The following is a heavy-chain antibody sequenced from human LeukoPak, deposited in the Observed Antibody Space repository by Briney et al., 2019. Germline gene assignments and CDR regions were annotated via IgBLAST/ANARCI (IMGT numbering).Heavy chain of an antibody. CDR2: INHSGST. D-gene: IGHD4-17*01. CDR1: GGSFSGYY. CDR3: AGRTTVTTNSTLY. Sequence: SETLSLTCAVYGGSFSGYYWSWIRQPPGKGLEWIGEINHSGSTNYNPSLKSRVTISVDTSKNQFSLKLSSVTAADTAVYYCAGRTTVTTNSTLYWGQGTLVTVSS. V-gene: IGHV4-34*01. J-gene: IGHJ4*02.